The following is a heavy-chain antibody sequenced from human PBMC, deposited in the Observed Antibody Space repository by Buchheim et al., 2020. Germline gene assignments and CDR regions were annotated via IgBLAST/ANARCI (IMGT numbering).Heavy chain of an antibody. J-gene: IGHJ6*02. CDR2: IKQDGSEK. V-gene: IGHV3-7*03. D-gene: IGHD2-2*01. CDR1: GFTFSSYW. Sequence: EVQLVESGGGLVQPGGSLRLSCAASGFTFSSYWMSWVRQAPGKGLEWVANIKQDGSEKYYVDSVKGGFTISRDNAKNSLYLQMNSLRAEDTAVYYCARDDCSSTSCYYYYGMDVWGQGTT. CDR3: ARDDCSSTSCYYYYGMDV.